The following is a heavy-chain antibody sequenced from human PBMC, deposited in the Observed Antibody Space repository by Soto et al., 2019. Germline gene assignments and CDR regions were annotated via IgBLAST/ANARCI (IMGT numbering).Heavy chain of an antibody. J-gene: IGHJ6*03. CDR3: ARGARRCEDYYYYYYMDV. CDR2: LNAGKGNT. CDR1: GYTFTSYA. V-gene: IGHV1-3*01. Sequence: AXVKVSGKASGYTFTSYAMNWVRQAPGQSLELTRWLNAGKGNTKYSQKFQGRVTITRDTSASTAYMELSSLRSEDTAVYYCARGARRCEDYYYYYYMDVWRKRTTVTVAS.